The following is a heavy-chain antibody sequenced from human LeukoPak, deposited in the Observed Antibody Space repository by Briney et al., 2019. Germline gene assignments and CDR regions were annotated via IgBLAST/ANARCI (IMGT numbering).Heavy chain of an antibody. V-gene: IGHV1-8*01. Sequence: GASVKVSCKASGYTFTSYDINWVRQATGQGLEWMGWMNPNSGNTGYAQKFQGRVTITRNTSISTAYMELSSLRSEDTAVYYCARGSRYEWELQPYAFDIWGQGTMVTVSS. CDR1: GYTFTSYD. J-gene: IGHJ3*02. CDR2: MNPNSGNT. D-gene: IGHD1-26*01. CDR3: ARGSRYEWELQPYAFDI.